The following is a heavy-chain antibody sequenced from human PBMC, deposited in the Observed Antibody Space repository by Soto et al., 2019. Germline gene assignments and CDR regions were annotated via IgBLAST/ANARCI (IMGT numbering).Heavy chain of an antibody. CDR3: ARVPSP. J-gene: IGHJ5*02. Sequence: QLQLQESGSGQVKPSQTLSLTCAVSGGSISSGGYSWSWVRQPPGKGLEWIGYIYHSGSTYYNPSLKSRVTISVDRSKNQFSLKLSSVTAADTAVYYCARVPSPWGQGTLVTVSS. CDR2: IYHSGST. CDR1: GGSISSGGYS. V-gene: IGHV4-30-2*01.